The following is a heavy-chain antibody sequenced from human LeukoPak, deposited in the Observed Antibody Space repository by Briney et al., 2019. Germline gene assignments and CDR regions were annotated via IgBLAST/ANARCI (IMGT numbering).Heavy chain of an antibody. J-gene: IGHJ5*02. V-gene: IGHV3-11*04. CDR1: GFTFSDYY. Sequence: RGSLRLSCAASGFTFSDYYMSWIRQAPGKGLEWVSSISSSGDHIYYADSVKGRFTISRDNAKNSLYLQMDSLRAEDTALYYCVRIPNSANFPNWFDPWGQGTLVTVSS. CDR2: ISSSGDHI. D-gene: IGHD2/OR15-2a*01. CDR3: VRIPNSANFPNWFDP.